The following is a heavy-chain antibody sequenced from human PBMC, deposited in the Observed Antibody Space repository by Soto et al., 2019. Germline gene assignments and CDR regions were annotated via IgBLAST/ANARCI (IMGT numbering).Heavy chain of an antibody. CDR3: ERDGALGGELSLYIDY. D-gene: IGHD3-16*02. CDR2: ISYDGSNK. V-gene: IGHV3-30-3*01. J-gene: IGHJ4*02. CDR1: GFTFSSYA. Sequence: QVQLVESGGGVVQPGRSLRLSCAASGFTFSSYAMHWVRQAPGKGLEWVAVISYDGSNKYYADSVKGRFTISRDNSKNTLYLQMNSLRAEDTAVYYCERDGALGGELSLYIDYWGQGTLVTVSS.